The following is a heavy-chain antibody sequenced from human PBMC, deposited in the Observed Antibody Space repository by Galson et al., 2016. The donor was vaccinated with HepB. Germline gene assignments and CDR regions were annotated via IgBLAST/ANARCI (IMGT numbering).Heavy chain of an antibody. D-gene: IGHD2-2*01. V-gene: IGHV5-51*01. Sequence: QSGAEVKKPGESLKISCTGSGYSFSPYWIGWVRQTPGKGLGWMGIIYPGDSDTRYSPSFQGQVTISADKSIGTAYLQWSSLKASDTAMYYCARPRLDCSSTSCYLTFVNRGQGTMVTVSS. CDR3: ARPRLDCSSTSCYLTFVN. CDR2: IYPGDSDT. CDR1: GYSFSPYW. J-gene: IGHJ3*02.